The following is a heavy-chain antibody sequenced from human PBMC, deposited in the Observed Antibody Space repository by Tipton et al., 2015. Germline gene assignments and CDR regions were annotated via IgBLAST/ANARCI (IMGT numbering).Heavy chain of an antibody. D-gene: IGHD6-25*01. CDR3: ARDIGAAGGWPAY. Sequence: TLSLTCTVSGGSVTSGSYYWSWIRQPPGKGLEWIGYISYTDGAHYNPALKSRVTISVDTSKNQFSLTLNSVAAADTAVYYCARDIGAAGGWPAYWGQGTLVTVSS. CDR1: GGSVTSGSYY. J-gene: IGHJ4*02. CDR2: ISYTDGA. V-gene: IGHV4-61*01.